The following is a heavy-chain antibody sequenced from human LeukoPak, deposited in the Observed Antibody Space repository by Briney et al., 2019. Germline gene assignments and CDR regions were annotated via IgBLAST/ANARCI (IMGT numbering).Heavy chain of an antibody. CDR2: IFPADSDT. Sequence: GESLKISCKGSGYTFSNHWIGWVRQMPGKGLEWMGIIFPADSDTRYSPSFQGQVTISADKSINTAYLQWTSLKASDTAMYYCARSRDGYTTLGGYWGQGTLVTVSS. CDR3: ARSRDGYTTLGGY. D-gene: IGHD5-24*01. J-gene: IGHJ4*02. V-gene: IGHV5-51*01. CDR1: GYTFSNHW.